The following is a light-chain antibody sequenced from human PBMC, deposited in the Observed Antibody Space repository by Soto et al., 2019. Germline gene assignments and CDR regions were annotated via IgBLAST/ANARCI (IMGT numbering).Light chain of an antibody. J-gene: IGLJ2*01. CDR1: SSDVGAYEH. Sequence: QSVLTQPASVSGSPGQSVTTSCTGASSDVGAYEHVSWYQQHPGRAPKLILYDVNNRPLGVSNHFSGSKSGNTASLVISGLQANDEADYYCGTWDSSLSAVVFGGGTKVTVL. CDR2: DVN. CDR3: GTWDSSLSAVV. V-gene: IGLV2-14*03.